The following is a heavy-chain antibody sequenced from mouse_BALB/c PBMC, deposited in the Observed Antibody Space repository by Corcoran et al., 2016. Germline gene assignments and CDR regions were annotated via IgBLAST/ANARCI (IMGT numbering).Heavy chain of an antibody. Sequence: EVQLLQSGPELVKPGASVKMSCKASGYTFTSYVMHWVKQKPGQGLEWIGYINPYNDGTKYNEKFKGKATLTSDKSSSTAYMELSSLTSEDSSVYYCARLYPGIAMDYWGQGTSVTVSS. CDR1: GYTFTSYV. J-gene: IGHJ4*01. V-gene: IGHV1S136*01. CDR3: ARLYPGIAMDY. CDR2: INPYNDGT.